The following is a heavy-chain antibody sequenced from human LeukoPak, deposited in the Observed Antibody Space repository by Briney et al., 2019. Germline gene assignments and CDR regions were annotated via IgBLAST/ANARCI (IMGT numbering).Heavy chain of an antibody. CDR1: GYTSTSYY. V-gene: IGHV1-46*01. J-gene: IGHJ6*02. CDR2: INPSGGST. CDR3: ARAGVGSSSSVRYYYGMDV. D-gene: IGHD6-6*01. Sequence: ASVKVSCKASGYTSTSYYMHWVRQAPGQGLEWMGIINPSGGSTSYAQQFQGRVTMTRDTSTSTVYMELSSLRSEDTAVYYCARAGVGSSSSVRYYYGMDVWGQGTTVTVSS.